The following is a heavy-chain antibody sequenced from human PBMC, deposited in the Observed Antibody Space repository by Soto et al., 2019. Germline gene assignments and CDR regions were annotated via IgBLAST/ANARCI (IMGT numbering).Heavy chain of an antibody. CDR2: INTGNGNT. CDR3: ATAEGTVTTGWYGLDV. V-gene: IGHV1-3*04. D-gene: IGHD4-17*01. CDR1: GYTFISYA. J-gene: IGHJ6*02. Sequence: QVQVMQSGAEVKKPGASVKVSCMTSGYTFISYALNSVRQAPGQRLEWMGRINTGNGNTDYSQRFQGRITITRGTSATTTYMELTSLRPEDTAVYYCATAEGTVTTGWYGLDVWGQGTTVTVSS.